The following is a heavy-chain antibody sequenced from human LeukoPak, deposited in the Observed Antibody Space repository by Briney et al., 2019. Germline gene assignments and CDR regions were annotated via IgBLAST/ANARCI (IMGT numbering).Heavy chain of an antibody. D-gene: IGHD3-16*02. Sequence: SVKVSCKASGGTFSSYAISWVRQAPGQGLEWMGGIIPIFGTANYAQKFQGRVTITTDESTSTAYMELSSLRSEDTAVYYCAKEWGSYRYSAFDIWGQGTMVTVSS. CDR3: AKEWGSYRYSAFDI. J-gene: IGHJ3*02. CDR2: IIPIFGTA. CDR1: GGTFSSYA. V-gene: IGHV1-69*05.